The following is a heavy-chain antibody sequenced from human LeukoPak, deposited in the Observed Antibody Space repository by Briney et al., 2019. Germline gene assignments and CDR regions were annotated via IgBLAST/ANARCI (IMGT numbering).Heavy chain of an antibody. J-gene: IGHJ4*02. V-gene: IGHV3-53*01. CDR1: GFTVSSNY. CDR2: IYSGGST. Sequence: PGGSLRLSCAASGFTVSSNYMSWVRQAPGKGLEWVSVIYSGGSTYYADSVKGRFTISRDNSKNTLYLQMNSLRAEDTAVYYCAGRGRGSGWPFDYWGQGTLVPSPQ. D-gene: IGHD6-19*01. CDR3: AGRGRGSGWPFDY.